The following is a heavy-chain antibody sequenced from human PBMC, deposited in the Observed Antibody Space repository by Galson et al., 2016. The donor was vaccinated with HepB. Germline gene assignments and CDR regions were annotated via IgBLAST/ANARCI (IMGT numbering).Heavy chain of an antibody. D-gene: IGHD5-12*01. CDR2: TYYRSKWYN. CDR3: ARHPWLPGGA. CDR1: GDSVSSNSAA. V-gene: IGHV6-1*01. J-gene: IGHJ5*02. Sequence: CAISGDSVSSNSAAWNWIRQSPSRGLEWLGRTYYRSKWYNDYAVSVKSRISINPDTSKSQFSLQLNSVTPEDTAVYYCARHPWLPGGAWGQGTLVTVSS.